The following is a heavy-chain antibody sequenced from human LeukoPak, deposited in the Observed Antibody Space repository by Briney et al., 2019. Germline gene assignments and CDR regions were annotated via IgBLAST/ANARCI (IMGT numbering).Heavy chain of an antibody. CDR2: ISGSGGST. V-gene: IGHV3-23*01. Sequence: GGSLRLSGAASGFTFSSYAMSWVRQAPGTGLEWVSAISGSGGSTYYADSVRGRFSISRDNSKNTLYLQMNSLRAEDTAVYYCARGEQDMATMSIDYWGQGTLVTVSS. CDR1: GFTFSSYA. J-gene: IGHJ4*02. D-gene: IGHD5-24*01. CDR3: ARGEQDMATMSIDY.